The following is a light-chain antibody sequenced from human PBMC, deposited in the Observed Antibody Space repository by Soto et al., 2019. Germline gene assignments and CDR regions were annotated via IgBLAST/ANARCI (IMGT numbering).Light chain of an antibody. CDR1: QSIRSY. CDR3: QQSYTTPV. J-gene: IGKJ5*01. CDR2: AAS. Sequence: DIQMTQSPSSLSASIGDMVTITCRASQSIRSYLNWYQQKPGKAPKLLIYAASSLQSGVPSRFSGSGSGTDFTLTISSLQPEDFATYYCQQSYTTPVFGQGTRLEIK. V-gene: IGKV1-39*01.